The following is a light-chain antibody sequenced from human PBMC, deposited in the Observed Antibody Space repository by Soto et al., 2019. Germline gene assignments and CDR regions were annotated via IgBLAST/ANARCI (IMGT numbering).Light chain of an antibody. CDR3: QPFENSPMST. V-gene: IGKV1-33*01. Sequence: DIQMTQSPSSLSASVGDRVTITCQASQDISDYLNWYQQRPGKAPRLLIYAATNLETGVPSRFSGSGYGSHFTLNITSLQPEYIATYDCQPFENSPMSTFGQGTKVDIK. CDR2: AAT. CDR1: QDISDY. J-gene: IGKJ2*01.